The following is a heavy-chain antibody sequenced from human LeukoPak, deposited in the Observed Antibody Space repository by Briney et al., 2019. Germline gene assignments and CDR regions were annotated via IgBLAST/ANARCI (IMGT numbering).Heavy chain of an antibody. D-gene: IGHD6-19*01. Sequence: GGSLRLSCAASGFTFSSYSMNWVRQAPGKGLEWVSSISTSSSYIYYADSVKGRFTISRDNAKKSLYLQMNSLRADDTAVYYCTRGASVVAGNDNAFDIWGQGTMVTVSS. V-gene: IGHV3-21*01. CDR3: TRGASVVAGNDNAFDI. CDR1: GFTFSSYS. J-gene: IGHJ3*02. CDR2: ISTSSSYI.